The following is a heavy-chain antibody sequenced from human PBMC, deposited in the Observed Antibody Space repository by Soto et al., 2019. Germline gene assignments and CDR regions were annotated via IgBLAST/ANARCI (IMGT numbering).Heavy chain of an antibody. CDR1: EVTFSSLR. V-gene: IGHV3-30*18. D-gene: IGHD3-16*01. J-gene: IGHJ5*02. CDR3: AKTAGYDYVWGSSGLDP. Sequence: GVPLRLPSAASEVTFSSLRMHWVRQAPGKGLEWVAVISYDGSSKYYAESVKGRFTISRDDSKNKLYLQMNSMRPEDTAVYHCAKTAGYDYVWGSSGLDPWGQGTLVTVSS. CDR2: ISYDGSSK.